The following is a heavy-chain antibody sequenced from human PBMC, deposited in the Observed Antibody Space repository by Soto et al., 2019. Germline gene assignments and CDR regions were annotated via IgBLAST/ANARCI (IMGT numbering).Heavy chain of an antibody. J-gene: IGHJ4*02. CDR2: LAYHGRNE. Sequence: QVHLVESGGGVVQPGRSLRLSCAASGFTFNSYGMYWIRQAPGKGLEWVAGLAYHGRNEYYAHSVTGRFTTSRDNSNSTLFLQMNSLRPEDTAVYYCAKSYWPSINAVLTSAIDHWGRGTLVTVPS. D-gene: IGHD2-2*01. CDR3: AKSYWPSINAVLTSAIDH. V-gene: IGHV3-30*18. CDR1: GFTFNSYG.